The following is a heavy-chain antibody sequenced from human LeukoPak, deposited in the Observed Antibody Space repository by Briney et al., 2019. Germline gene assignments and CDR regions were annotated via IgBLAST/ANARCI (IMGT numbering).Heavy chain of an antibody. CDR1: VYTFPSNG. V-gene: IGHV1-18*04. Sequence: GASVKLSCKASVYTFPSNGITWVRQAPGQGLEWVGWISCHNGDTRYAQKFQGRVTVTKDTSTSTVYMELRSLRSDDTAVYYCARDGGTAGYSSGSDYWGQGTLVTVSS. D-gene: IGHD5-18*01. CDR3: ARDGGTAGYSSGSDY. CDR2: ISCHNGDT. J-gene: IGHJ4*02.